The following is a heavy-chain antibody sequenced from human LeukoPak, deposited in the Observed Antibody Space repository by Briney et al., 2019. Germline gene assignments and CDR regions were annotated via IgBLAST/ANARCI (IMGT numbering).Heavy chain of an antibody. D-gene: IGHD3-9*01. Sequence: SVKVSCKASGGTFSSYAISWVRQAPGQGLEWMGGIIPIFGTASYAQKFQGRVTITADESTSTAYMELSSLRSEDTAVYYCARQKPSFDWFSPPLDYWGQGTLVTVSS. CDR3: ARQKPSFDWFSPPLDY. J-gene: IGHJ4*02. CDR2: IIPIFGTA. CDR1: GGTFSSYA. V-gene: IGHV1-69*01.